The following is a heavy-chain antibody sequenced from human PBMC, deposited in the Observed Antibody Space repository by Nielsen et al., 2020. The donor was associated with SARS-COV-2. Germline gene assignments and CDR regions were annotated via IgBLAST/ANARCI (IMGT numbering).Heavy chain of an antibody. Sequence: GESLKISCAASGFTFSNTAMNWVRQAPGKGLEWVSGITSGSGSRTYYTDSVEGRFTISRDNSKNTLYLQMDSLKAEDTAVYYCGRDQGWKGNDYWGQGTLVTVSS. J-gene: IGHJ4*02. V-gene: IGHV3-23*01. CDR2: ITSGSGSRT. D-gene: IGHD1-1*01. CDR1: GFTFSNTA. CDR3: GRDQGWKGNDY.